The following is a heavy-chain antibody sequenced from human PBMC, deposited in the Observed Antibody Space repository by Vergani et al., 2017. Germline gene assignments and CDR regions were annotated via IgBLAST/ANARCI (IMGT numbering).Heavy chain of an antibody. CDR3: SRISAVTTIGTYYFDY. J-gene: IGHJ4*02. CDR2: IYPGGSDT. V-gene: IGHV5-51*01. D-gene: IGHD2-21*02. CDR1: GYSFSNYW. Sequence: EVHLVQSGAEVKKPGESLKISCKGSGYSFSNYWIGWVRQMPGRGLEWMGIIYPGGSDTRYSPSFQGQVTFSADQSVNTAYLEWSSLTASDTAMSYYSRISAVTTIGTYYFDYWGQGTLVIVSS.